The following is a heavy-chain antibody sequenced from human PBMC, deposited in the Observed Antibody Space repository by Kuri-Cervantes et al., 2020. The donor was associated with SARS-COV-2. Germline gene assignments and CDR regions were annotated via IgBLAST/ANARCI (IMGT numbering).Heavy chain of an antibody. Sequence: GGSLRLSCAASGFTFSSYSMNWVRQAPGKGLEWVSSISSSSSYIYYADSVKGRFTISRDNAKNSLYLQMNSLRAEDTAVYCCASSHEWSSGSYFWFDPWGQGTLVTVSS. J-gene: IGHJ5*02. CDR1: GFTFSSYS. D-gene: IGHD3-10*01. V-gene: IGHV3-21*01. CDR3: ASSHEWSSGSYFWFDP. CDR2: ISSSSSYI.